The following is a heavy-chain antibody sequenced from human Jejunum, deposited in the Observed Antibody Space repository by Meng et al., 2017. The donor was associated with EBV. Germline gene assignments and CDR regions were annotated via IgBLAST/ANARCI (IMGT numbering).Heavy chain of an antibody. CDR1: GDSIDSRNW. V-gene: IGHV4-4*02. CDR2: IYYSGST. J-gene: IGHJ4*02. CDR3: VRGGDYCLVY. Sequence: QVHLPVSGPGLGKPSGTLSLTCAVSGDSIDSRNWWSWVRQSPERGLEWIGEIYYSGSTNYNPSLKSRVTILVDRSENHFSLHLSSVTAADTAVYYCVRGGDYCLVYWGQGTLVTVSS. D-gene: IGHD2-21*02.